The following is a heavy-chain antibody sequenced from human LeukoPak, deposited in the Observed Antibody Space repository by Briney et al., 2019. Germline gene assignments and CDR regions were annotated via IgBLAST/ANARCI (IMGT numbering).Heavy chain of an antibody. V-gene: IGHV1-18*01. D-gene: IGHD1-20*01. CDR3: ARVGAHNWILFDY. CDR2: ISSYNGNT. Sequence: ASVKVSCKASGYTFSSDGISWVRQAPGQGLEWMGWISSYNGNTKYAEKLQGRVTMTTDTSTSTAYMELRSLRSDDTAVYYCARVGAHNWILFDYWGQGTLVTVSS. CDR1: GYTFSSDG. J-gene: IGHJ4*02.